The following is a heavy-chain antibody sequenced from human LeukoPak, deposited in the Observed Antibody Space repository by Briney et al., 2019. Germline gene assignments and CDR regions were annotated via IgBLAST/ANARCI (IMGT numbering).Heavy chain of an antibody. CDR3: AGRMVARYYYYGMDV. Sequence: GGSPRLSCAASGFTFSSYAMSWVRQAPGKGLEWVSAISGSGGSTYYADSVKGRFTISRDNSKNTLYLQMNSLRAEDTAVYYCAGRMVARYYYYGMDVWGQGTTVTVSS. D-gene: IGHD5-12*01. CDR1: GFTFSSYA. CDR2: ISGSGGST. V-gene: IGHV3-23*01. J-gene: IGHJ6*02.